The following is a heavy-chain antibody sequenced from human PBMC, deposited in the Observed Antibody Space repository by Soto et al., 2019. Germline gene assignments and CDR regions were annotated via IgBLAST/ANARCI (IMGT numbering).Heavy chain of an antibody. CDR3: AKRSSAGDWSY. V-gene: IGHV3-23*01. CDR1: GFTFSSYA. J-gene: IGHJ4*02. CDR2: ISGSGGST. Sequence: EVQLLESGGGLVQPGGSLRLSCAASGFTFSSYAMSWVRQAPGKGLEWVSAISGSGGSTYYADSVKGRFTISRDNSKNTLYLQMHSQRAEDTAVYYCAKRSSAGDWSYWGQGTLVTVSS. D-gene: IGHD3-16*01.